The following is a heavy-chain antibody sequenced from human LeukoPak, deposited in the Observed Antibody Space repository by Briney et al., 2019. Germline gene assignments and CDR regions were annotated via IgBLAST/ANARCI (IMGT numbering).Heavy chain of an antibody. CDR1: GFTFSSYA. D-gene: IGHD4-17*01. CDR2: ISSSGSTI. J-gene: IGHJ4*02. Sequence: GGSLRLSCAASGFTFSSYAMNWVRQAPGKGLEWVSYISSSGSTIYYADSVKGRFTISRDNAKNSLYVQMNSLRAEDTAVYYCASLPGSTVTILQPYWGQGTLVTVSS. CDR3: ASLPGSTVTILQPY. V-gene: IGHV3-48*03.